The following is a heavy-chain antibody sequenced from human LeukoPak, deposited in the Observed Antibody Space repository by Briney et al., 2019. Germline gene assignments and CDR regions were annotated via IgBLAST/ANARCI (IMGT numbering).Heavy chain of an antibody. V-gene: IGHV4-59*02. CDR1: GFTVSSNY. J-gene: IGHJ6*02. CDR3: ARGTLRGNNGAYGMDV. CDR2: ISYSESA. Sequence: GSLRLSCAASGFTVSSNYMSWIRQPPGKALEWIGYISYSESAKYNPSLDSRLIISLDTSKNQFSLKLSSVTAADTAVYSCARGTLRGNNGAYGMDVWGQGTMVTVSS. D-gene: IGHD1/OR15-1a*01.